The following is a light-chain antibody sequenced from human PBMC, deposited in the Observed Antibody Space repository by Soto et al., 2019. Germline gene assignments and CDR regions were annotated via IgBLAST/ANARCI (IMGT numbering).Light chain of an antibody. V-gene: IGKV1-27*01. CDR3: LQYYNFSWT. CDR1: QGINNY. Sequence: DIQMTQSPSSLSASVGDSVTITCRASQGINNYLAWYQQKPGKVPVLLIYSASTLKSGVPSRFSGSGSVTDFTLAITGLQPEDFATYYCLQYYNFSWTFGQGTKVDIK. J-gene: IGKJ1*01. CDR2: SAS.